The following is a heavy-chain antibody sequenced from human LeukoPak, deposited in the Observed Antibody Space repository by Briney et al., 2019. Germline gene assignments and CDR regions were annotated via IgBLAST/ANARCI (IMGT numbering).Heavy chain of an antibody. CDR1: GFSFSTYS. CDR2: INPDGRTT. D-gene: IGHD3-9*01. V-gene: IGHV3-74*01. Sequence: GSLRLSCPASGFSFSTYSMHCVRLDEGKGLMWVSRINPDGRTTDYADSGKGRFSISRDNAKRTLYLEMNSLRAEDTAVYYCARDGVHARDIFIWGQGTLVTVSS. CDR3: ARDGVHARDIFI. J-gene: IGHJ4*02.